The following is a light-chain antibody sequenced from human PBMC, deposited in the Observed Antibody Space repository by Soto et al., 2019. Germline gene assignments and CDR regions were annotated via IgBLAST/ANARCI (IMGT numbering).Light chain of an antibody. CDR1: SSKVGAGYD. CDR3: QSYDSSMSRYV. J-gene: IGLJ1*01. V-gene: IGLV1-40*01. CDR2: GNS. Sequence: QSVLTQPPAVSAARVQRVTISCTGSSSKVGAGYDVHWYQQLPGTAPKLLIYGNSNRPSGVPDRFSGSKSGTSASLAITGLQSEDEADYYCQSYDSSMSRYVFGTGTKVTVL.